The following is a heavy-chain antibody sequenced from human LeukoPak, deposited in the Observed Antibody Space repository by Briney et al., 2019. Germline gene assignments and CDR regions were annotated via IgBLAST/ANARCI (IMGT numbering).Heavy chain of an antibody. CDR3: ARDKSYYDSSGYYFDY. V-gene: IGHV3-11*01. D-gene: IGHD3-22*01. J-gene: IGHJ4*02. CDR1: GFTFSTCW. CDR2: ISSSGSTI. Sequence: GGSLRLSCAASGFTFSTCWMSWVRQTPGKGLEWVPYISSSGSTIYYADSVKGRFTISRDNAKNSLYLQMNSLRAEDTAVYYCARDKSYYDSSGYYFDYWGQGTLVTVSS.